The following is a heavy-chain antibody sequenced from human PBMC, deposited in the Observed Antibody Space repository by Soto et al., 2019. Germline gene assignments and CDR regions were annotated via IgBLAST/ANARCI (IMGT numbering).Heavy chain of an antibody. J-gene: IGHJ4*02. CDR3: ARVSPTVLLRWFDC. CDR1: GGSISSSIW. CDR2: IYRSGST. V-gene: IGHV4-4*02. Sequence: SETLSLTCAVSGGSISSSIWWRWVRQPPGKGLEWIGEIYRSGSTIYNPSLKSRVTISVDKSKNQFSLKLSSVTAADTAVYYCARVSPTVLLRWFDCWGQGTLVTVSS. D-gene: IGHD4-17*01.